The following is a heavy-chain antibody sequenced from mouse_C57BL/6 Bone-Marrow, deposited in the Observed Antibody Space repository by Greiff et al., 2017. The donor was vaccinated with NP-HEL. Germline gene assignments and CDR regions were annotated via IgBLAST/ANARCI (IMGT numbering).Heavy chain of an antibody. CDR2: IYPRSGNN. Sequence: VKLQESGAELARPGASVKLSCKASGYTFTSYGISWVKQRTGKGLEWIGEIYPRSGNNYYNEKVKGKATLTAYKSSSTAYMELRSLTSEDSAVYFCARGLDYGSSVYFDVWGTGTTVTVSS. V-gene: IGHV1-81*01. D-gene: IGHD1-1*01. J-gene: IGHJ1*03. CDR3: ARGLDYGSSVYFDV. CDR1: GYTFTSYG.